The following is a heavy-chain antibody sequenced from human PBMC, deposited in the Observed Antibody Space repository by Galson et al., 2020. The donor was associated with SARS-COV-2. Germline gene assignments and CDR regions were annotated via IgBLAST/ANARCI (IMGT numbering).Heavy chain of an antibody. CDR1: GGSISSSSYY. D-gene: IGHD5-18*01. CDR2: IYYSGST. J-gene: IGHJ6*02. V-gene: IGHV4-39*01. Sequence: SETLSLTCTVSGGSISSSSYYWGWIRQPPGKGLEWIGSIYYSGSTYYNPSLKSRVTISVDTSKNQFSLKLSSVTAADTAVYYCARTGGYSYGIYYYGMDGWGQGTTFTVSS. CDR3: ARTGGYSYGIYYYGMDG.